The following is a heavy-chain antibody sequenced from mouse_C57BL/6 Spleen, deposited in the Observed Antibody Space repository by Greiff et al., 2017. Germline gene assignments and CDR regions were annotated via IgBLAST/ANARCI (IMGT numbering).Heavy chain of an antibody. V-gene: IGHV5-17*01. CDR2: ISSGSSTI. CDR1: GFTFSDYG. J-gene: IGHJ4*01. CDR3: ARRRGYDAMDY. Sequence: DVQLVEPGGGLVKPGGSLKLSCAASGFTFSDYGMHWVRQAPEKGLEWVAYISSGSSTIYYADTVKGRFTIARDNAKNTLYLQMTSLRSEDTAMYYCARRRGYDAMDYWGQGTSVTVSS.